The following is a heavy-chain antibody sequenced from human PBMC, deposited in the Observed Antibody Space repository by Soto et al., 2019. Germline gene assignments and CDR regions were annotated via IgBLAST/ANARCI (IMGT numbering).Heavy chain of an antibody. J-gene: IGHJ6*02. CDR2: ISYDGSNK. D-gene: IGHD4-17*01. V-gene: IGHV3-30*18. CDR1: GFTFSTYG. Sequence: QVQLVESGGGVVQPGRSLRLSCAASGFTFSTYGMHCVRQAPGKGLEWVAVISYDGSNKYYADSVKGRFTISRDNSKNTMYLQMNSLRAEDTAVYYCAKDYYGGNSYYYYGMDVWGQGTTVTVSS. CDR3: AKDYYGGNSYYYYGMDV.